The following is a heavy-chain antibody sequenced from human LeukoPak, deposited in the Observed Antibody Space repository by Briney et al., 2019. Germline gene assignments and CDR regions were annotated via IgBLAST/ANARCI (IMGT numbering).Heavy chain of an antibody. CDR1: GFTFSNYG. CDR3: AREIIGYSGFGEYNWFDP. D-gene: IGHD2-21*01. V-gene: IGHV3-30*03. J-gene: IGHJ5*02. Sequence: GGSLRLSCAASGFTFSNYGMHWVRQAPGKGLEWVAVISYDGSNKYYADSVKGRFTISRDNAKNSLYLQMNSLRAEDTAVYYCAREIIGYSGFGEYNWFDPWGQGTLVTVSS. CDR2: ISYDGSNK.